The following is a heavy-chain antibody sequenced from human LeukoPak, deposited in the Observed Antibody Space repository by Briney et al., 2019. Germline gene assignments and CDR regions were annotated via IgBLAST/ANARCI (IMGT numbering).Heavy chain of an antibody. CDR3: ARDLWASSSWGGDI. D-gene: IGHD6-13*01. V-gene: IGHV1-69*13. CDR2: IIPIFGTA. J-gene: IGHJ3*02. CDR1: GYTFTGYY. Sequence: SVKVSCKASGYTFTGYYMHWVRQAPGQGLEWMGGIIPIFGTANYAQKFQGRVTITADESTSTAYMELSSLRSEDTAVYYCARDLWASSSWGGDIWGQGTMVTVSS.